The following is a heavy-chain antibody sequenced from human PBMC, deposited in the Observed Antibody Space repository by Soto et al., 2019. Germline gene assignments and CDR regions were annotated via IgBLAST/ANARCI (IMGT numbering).Heavy chain of an antibody. CDR1: GFTFSSYD. D-gene: IGHD3-16*02. Sequence: GGSLRLSCAASGFTFSSYDMHWVRQAPGKGLEWVAVISYDGSNKYYADSVKGRFTISRDNSKNTLYLQMNSLRAEDTAVYYCAKGSDDYVWGSYRSDDWRQGTLVTVSS. J-gene: IGHJ4*02. CDR3: AKGSDDYVWGSYRSDD. CDR2: ISYDGSNK. V-gene: IGHV3-30*18.